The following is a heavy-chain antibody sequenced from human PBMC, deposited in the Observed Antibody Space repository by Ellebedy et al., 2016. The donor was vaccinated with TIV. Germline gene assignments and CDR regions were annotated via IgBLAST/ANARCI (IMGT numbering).Heavy chain of an antibody. CDR2: VSGYNGNT. CDR1: GYTFTSFG. J-gene: IGHJ6*02. CDR3: ARDDYGDRYGMDV. D-gene: IGHD4-17*01. V-gene: IGHV1-18*01. Sequence: ASVKVSXXASGYTFTSFGFSWVRQAPGQGLEWLGRVSGYNGNTNYAQKLQGRVTMTTDTSTSTAYMELGSLRSDDTAVYYCARDDYGDRYGMDVWGQGTTVTVSS.